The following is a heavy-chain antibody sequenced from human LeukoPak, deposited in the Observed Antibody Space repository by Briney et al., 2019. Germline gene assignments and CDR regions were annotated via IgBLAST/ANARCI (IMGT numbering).Heavy chain of an antibody. V-gene: IGHV3-13*04. CDR3: AKDQSQ. CDR1: GFTFSSSD. CDR2: ISTAGDT. J-gene: IGHJ4*02. Sequence: GGSLRLSCAASGFTFSSSDMHWVRQGAGKGLEWVSAISTAGDTYYPGSVKGRFTISRENAKNSLYLQMNSLRAGDTAVYYCAKDQSQWGQGTLVIVSS.